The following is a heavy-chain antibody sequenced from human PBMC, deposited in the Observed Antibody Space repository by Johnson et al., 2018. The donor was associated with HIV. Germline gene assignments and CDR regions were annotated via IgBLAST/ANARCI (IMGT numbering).Heavy chain of an antibody. CDR3: AKSPGKDHGGNSGGLDI. V-gene: IGHV3-30*04. J-gene: IGHJ3*02. D-gene: IGHD4/OR15-4a*01. CDR1: AFSFSNYA. Sequence: QVQLVESGGGVVQPGGSLRLSCAASAFSFSNYAMHWVRQAPGKGLEWVAVISYDGSNQFYADSVKGRFTISRDNSKNTLYLQMNSLRVEDTAVYYCAKSPGKDHGGNSGGLDIWGPGTMVTVSS. CDR2: ISYDGSNQ.